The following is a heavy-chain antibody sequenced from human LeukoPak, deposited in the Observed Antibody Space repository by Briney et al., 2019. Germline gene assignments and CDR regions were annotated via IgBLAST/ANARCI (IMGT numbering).Heavy chain of an antibody. CDR3: ARGGGRSDY. CDR2: INHSGST. CDR1: GGSFSGYY. D-gene: IGHD1-26*01. J-gene: IGHJ4*02. V-gene: IGHV4-34*01. Sequence: SETLSLTCAVYGGSFSGYYWSWIRQSPGKGLEWIGEINHSGSTNYNPSLKSRVTISVDTSKNQFSLKLSSVTAADTAVYYCARGGGRSDYWGQGTLVTVSS.